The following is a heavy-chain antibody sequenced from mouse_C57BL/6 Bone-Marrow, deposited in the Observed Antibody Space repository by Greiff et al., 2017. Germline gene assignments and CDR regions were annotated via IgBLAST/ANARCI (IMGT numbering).Heavy chain of an antibody. Sequence: VKLMESGPGLVAPSQSLSITCTVSGFSLTSYAISWVRQPPGKGLELLGVIWTGGGTHYNSALKSRLSISKDNSKSQVFLKMNSLQTDDTARYYCARNSDYDYGGCAYWGQGTLVTVSA. J-gene: IGHJ3*01. D-gene: IGHD2-4*01. CDR2: IWTGGGT. CDR1: GFSLTSYA. V-gene: IGHV2-9-1*01. CDR3: ARNSDYDYGGCAY.